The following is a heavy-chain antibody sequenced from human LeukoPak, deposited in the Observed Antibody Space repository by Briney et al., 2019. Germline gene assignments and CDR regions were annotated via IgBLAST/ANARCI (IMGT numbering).Heavy chain of an antibody. CDR1: GFIFSNYA. D-gene: IGHD1-1*01. J-gene: IGHJ4*02. CDR2: ISYDGSNK. V-gene: IGHV3-30-3*01. CDR3: ARESGKGTEDY. Sequence: GRSLRLSCAASGFIFSNYAMHWVRQAPGKGLEWVAVISYDGSNKYYADSVKGRFTISRDNSKNTLYPQMNSLRAEDTAVYYCARESGKGTEDYWGQGTLVTVSS.